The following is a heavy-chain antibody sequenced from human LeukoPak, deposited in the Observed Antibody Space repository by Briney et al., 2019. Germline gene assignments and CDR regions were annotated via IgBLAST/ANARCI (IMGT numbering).Heavy chain of an antibody. Sequence: PSETQSLTCNVSGGSISSSSYYWGWIRQPPGKGLEWIGSFYYSGSTDYNPSLKTRVTISVDTSKNQFSLKLSSVTAADTAVYYCARDRGYYYDIREINWFDPWGQGTLVTVSS. CDR1: GGSISSSSYY. J-gene: IGHJ5*02. V-gene: IGHV4-39*07. CDR3: ARDRGYYYDIREINWFDP. D-gene: IGHD3-22*01. CDR2: FYYSGST.